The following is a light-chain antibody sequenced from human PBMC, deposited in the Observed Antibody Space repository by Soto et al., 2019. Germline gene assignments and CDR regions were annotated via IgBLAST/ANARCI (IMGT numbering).Light chain of an antibody. J-gene: IGKJ4*01. Sequence: DIQMTQSPSSVSASVGDRVTITCRASQVIRRWLAWYQKKPGRAPKLLIYAASNLQRGVPSRFSGSGSGTDFTLTISSLQPGDFATYYCQQVNSFPLTFGGGTKLE. CDR1: QVIRRW. V-gene: IGKV1-12*01. CDR2: AAS. CDR3: QQVNSFPLT.